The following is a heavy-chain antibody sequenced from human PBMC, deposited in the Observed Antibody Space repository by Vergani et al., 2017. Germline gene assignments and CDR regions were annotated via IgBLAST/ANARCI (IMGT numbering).Heavy chain of an antibody. CDR3: ARDESGYSGYDSRSFDY. Sequence: EVQLVESGGGLVKPGGSLRLSCAASGFTFSSYSMNWVRQAPGKGLEWVSSISSSSSYIYYADSVKGRFTISRDNAKNSLYLQMNSLRAEDTAVYYCARDESGYSGYDSRSFDYWGQGTLVTVSS. CDR1: GFTFSSYS. J-gene: IGHJ4*02. CDR2: ISSSSSYI. V-gene: IGHV3-21*01. D-gene: IGHD5-12*01.